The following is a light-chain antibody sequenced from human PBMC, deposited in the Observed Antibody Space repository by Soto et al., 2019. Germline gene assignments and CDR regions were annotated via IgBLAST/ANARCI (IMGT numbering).Light chain of an antibody. Sequence: QSALTQPASVSGSPGQSTTISRTGTCSDVGGYNYVSWYQQHPGKAPKFMIYDVSNRPSGVSNRFSGSKSGNTASLTISGLQAEDEADYYCCSYTTSNTRQIVFGTGTKVTGL. J-gene: IGLJ1*01. CDR2: DVS. CDR1: CSDVGGYNY. CDR3: CSYTTSNTRQIV. V-gene: IGLV2-14*01.